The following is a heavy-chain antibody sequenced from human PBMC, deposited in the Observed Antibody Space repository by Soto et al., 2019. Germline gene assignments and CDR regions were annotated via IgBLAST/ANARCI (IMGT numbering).Heavy chain of an antibody. Sequence: XGSLGLSCAASGFTFRGSAIHGVRQASGKGLEWVGRIRSKANSYATAYAALVKGRFTISRDDSKNTAYLQMNRLKTEDTAVYYCTRLAAAGPFYYYYGMDVWGQGTTVTVSS. D-gene: IGHD6-13*01. V-gene: IGHV3-73*01. CDR3: TRLAAAGPFYYYYGMDV. CDR1: GFTFRGSA. J-gene: IGHJ6*02. CDR2: IRSKANSYAT.